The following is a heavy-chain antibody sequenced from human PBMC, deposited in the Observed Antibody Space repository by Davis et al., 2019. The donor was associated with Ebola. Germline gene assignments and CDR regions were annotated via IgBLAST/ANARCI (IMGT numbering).Heavy chain of an antibody. D-gene: IGHD3-10*01. CDR3: ARDYYGSGSYPRGFAY. J-gene: IGHJ4*02. Sequence: GGSLRLSCAASGFTFSRYWMSWVRQAPGKGLEWVANIKQDGSERYYVDSVKGRFTISRDNTKNSLYLQMSSLRAEDTAVYYCARDYYGSGSYPRGFAYWGQGTLVTVSS. V-gene: IGHV3-7*01. CDR1: GFTFSRYW. CDR2: IKQDGSER.